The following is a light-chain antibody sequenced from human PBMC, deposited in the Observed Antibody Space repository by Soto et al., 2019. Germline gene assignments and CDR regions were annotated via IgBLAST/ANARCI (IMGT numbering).Light chain of an antibody. J-gene: IGKJ5*01. Sequence: EIVMTQSPSTLSLSPGERATLSCRASQSVSSSYLAWYQQKPGQAPRLLIYAASNTAPGIPDRFSGSGSGTDFTLTISRLEPEDFAVYYGQQRSNWPPITFGQGTRLEIK. V-gene: IGKV3D-20*02. CDR1: QSVSSSY. CDR2: AAS. CDR3: QQRSNWPPIT.